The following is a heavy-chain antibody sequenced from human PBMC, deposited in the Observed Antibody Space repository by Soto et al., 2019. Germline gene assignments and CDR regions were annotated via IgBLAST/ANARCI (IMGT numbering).Heavy chain of an antibody. Sequence: GGSLRLSCAASGFTVSGHVMSWVRQAPGKGLEWVSIIYSGDSTYYADSVKGRFTISRDNSKNTLFLQMNSLRTEDTAVYYCARDHYDFWSGYLDWGQGTQVTLSS. J-gene: IGHJ4*02. CDR2: IYSGDST. V-gene: IGHV3-53*01. D-gene: IGHD3-3*01. CDR1: GFTVSGHV. CDR3: ARDHYDFWSGYLD.